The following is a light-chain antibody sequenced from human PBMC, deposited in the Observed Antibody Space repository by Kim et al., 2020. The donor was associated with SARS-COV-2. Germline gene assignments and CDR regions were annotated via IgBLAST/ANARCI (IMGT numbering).Light chain of an antibody. CDR1: SGSVSTSYY. CDR2: NTN. CDR3: VLYMGSGIWV. Sequence: QTVVTQESSFSVSPGGTVTLTCGLSSGSVSTSYYPSWYQQAPGQAPRTLIYNTNTRSSGVPDRFSGSILGNKAALTITGAQADDDSDYYCVLYMGSGIWVFGGGTQLTVL. J-gene: IGLJ3*02. V-gene: IGLV8-61*01.